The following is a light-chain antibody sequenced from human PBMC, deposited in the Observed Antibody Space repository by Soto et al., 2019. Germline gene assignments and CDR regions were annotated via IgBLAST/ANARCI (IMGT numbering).Light chain of an antibody. CDR3: QQYNNWPPWT. Sequence: EIVMTQSPATVSVSPGERATLSCRASQSVSDKLAWYQQKPGQAPRLLIYHASARAAGIPDRFSGSGSGTEFTLTISGLQSEDFAVYYCQQYNNWPPWTFGQGTKVDIK. V-gene: IGKV3-15*01. J-gene: IGKJ1*01. CDR2: HAS. CDR1: QSVSDK.